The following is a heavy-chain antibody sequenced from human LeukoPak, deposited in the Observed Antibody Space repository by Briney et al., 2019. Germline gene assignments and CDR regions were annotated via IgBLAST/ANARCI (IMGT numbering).Heavy chain of an antibody. J-gene: IGHJ2*01. CDR3: AKAATTVTTSYWYFDL. V-gene: IGHV3-30-3*01. CDR2: ISYDGSNK. CDR1: GFTFSSYA. D-gene: IGHD4-17*01. Sequence: GGSLRLSCAASGFTFSSYAMHWVRQAPGKGLEWVAVISYDGSNKYYADSVKGRFTISRDNSKNTLYLQMNSLRAEDTAVYYCAKAATTVTTSYWYFDLWGRGTLVTVSS.